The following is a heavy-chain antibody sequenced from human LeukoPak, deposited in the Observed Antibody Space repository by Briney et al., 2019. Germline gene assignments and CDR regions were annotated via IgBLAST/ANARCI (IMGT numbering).Heavy chain of an antibody. V-gene: IGHV4-39*01. D-gene: IGHD3-3*01. CDR3: ARQFSYYDFWSGYPFDY. J-gene: IGHJ4*02. CDR1: GGSISSSSYY. Sequence: SETLSHTCTVSGGSISSSSYYWGWIRQPPGKGLEWIGSIYYNGSTYYNPSLKSRVTISVDTSKNQFSLKLSSVTAADTAVYYCARQFSYYDFWSGYPFDYWGQGTLVTVSS. CDR2: IYYNGST.